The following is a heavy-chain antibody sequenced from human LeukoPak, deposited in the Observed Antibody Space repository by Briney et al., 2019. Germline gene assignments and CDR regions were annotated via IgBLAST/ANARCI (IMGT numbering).Heavy chain of an antibody. CDR1: GGSISSGGYS. CDR2: IYHSGST. Sequence: SQTLSLTCAVSGGSISSGGYSWSWIRQPPGKGLEWIGYIYHSGSTYYNPSLKSRVTISVDRSKNQFSLKLSSVTAADTAVYYCARAHCGGDCYPFDPWGQGTLATVSS. V-gene: IGHV4-30-2*01. D-gene: IGHD2-21*02. CDR3: ARAHCGGDCYPFDP. J-gene: IGHJ5*02.